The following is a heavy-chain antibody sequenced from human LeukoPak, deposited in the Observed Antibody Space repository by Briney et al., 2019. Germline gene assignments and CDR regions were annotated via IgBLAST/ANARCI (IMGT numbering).Heavy chain of an antibody. CDR3: ARDKGNSLYWFEY. J-gene: IGHJ4*02. Sequence: ASVKVSCKASGYSFTTYHMHWLRQAPGQGLEWMGIINPSTGNTMYAQKFQGRVNVTRDTSTSTVHMELGSLKSEDTAGYYCARDKGNSLYWFEYWGQGTLVTVSS. CDR2: INPSTGNT. CDR1: GYSFTTYH. D-gene: IGHD3-16*01. V-gene: IGHV1-46*01.